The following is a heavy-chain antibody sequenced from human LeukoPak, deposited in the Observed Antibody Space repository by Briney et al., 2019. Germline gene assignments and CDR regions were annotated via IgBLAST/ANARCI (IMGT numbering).Heavy chain of an antibody. V-gene: IGHV3-9*01. CDR1: GFTFDDYA. J-gene: IGHJ4*02. CDR2: ISWNSGSI. Sequence: PGRSLRLSCAASGFTFDDYAMHWVRQAPGKGLEWVSGISWNSGSIGYADSVKGRFTISRDNAKNSLYLQMNSLRAEDTAVYYCAKDRSMTTVTPFDNWGQGTLVAVSS. CDR3: AKDRSMTTVTPFDN. D-gene: IGHD4-17*01.